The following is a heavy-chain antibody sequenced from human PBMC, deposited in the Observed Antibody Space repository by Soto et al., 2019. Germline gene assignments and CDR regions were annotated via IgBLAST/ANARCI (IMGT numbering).Heavy chain of an antibody. CDR1: GGTFSSYA. V-gene: IGHV1-69*13. CDR2: IIPIFGTA. CDR3: ASSIEGHYAGYCSGGSCYGYYGMDV. D-gene: IGHD2-15*01. Sequence: SVKVSCKASGGTFSSYAISWVRQAPGQGLEWMGGIIPIFGTANYAQKFQGRVTITADESTSTAYMELSSLRSEDTAVYYCASSIEGHYAGYCSGGSCYGYYGMDVWG. J-gene: IGHJ6*02.